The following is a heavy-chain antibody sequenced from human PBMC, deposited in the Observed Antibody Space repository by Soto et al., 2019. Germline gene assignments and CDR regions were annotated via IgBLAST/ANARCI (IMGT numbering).Heavy chain of an antibody. D-gene: IGHD6-19*01. CDR1: GFTFSSYG. CDR2: IWYDGSNK. J-gene: IGHJ4*02. CDR3: ARDSHVGSGWQLTADY. V-gene: IGHV3-33*01. Sequence: XESLRLSCAASGFTFSSYGMHWVRQAPGKGLEWVAVIWYDGSNKYYAESVKGRFTISRDNSKNTLYLQMNNLRAEDTAVYYCARDSHVGSGWQLTADYWGQGTLVTI.